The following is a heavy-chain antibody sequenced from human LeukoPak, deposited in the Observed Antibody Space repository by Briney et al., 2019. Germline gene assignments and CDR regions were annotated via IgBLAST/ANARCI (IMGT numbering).Heavy chain of an antibody. D-gene: IGHD4-17*01. V-gene: IGHV6-1*01. Sequence: SQTLSLTCAISGDSVSSNSAAWNWIRQSPSRGLEWLGRTYYRSKWYNDYAVSVKSRITINPDTSKNQFSLQLNSLTPEGTAVYYCARATVTTEEFDYWGQGTLVTVSS. CDR3: ARATVTTEEFDY. CDR2: TYYRSKWYN. CDR1: GDSVSSNSAA. J-gene: IGHJ4*02.